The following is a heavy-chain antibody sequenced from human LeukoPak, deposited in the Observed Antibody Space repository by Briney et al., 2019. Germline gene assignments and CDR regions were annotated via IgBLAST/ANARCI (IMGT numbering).Heavy chain of an antibody. J-gene: IGHJ4*02. V-gene: IGHV3-49*04. CDR3: TRDYVDTAMVTYDY. CDR1: GSTFGDYA. D-gene: IGHD5-18*01. CDR2: IRSKAYGGTT. Sequence: GGSLRLSCTASGSTFGDYAMSWVRQAPGKGLEWVGFIRSKAYGGTTEYAASVKGRFTISRDDSKSIAYLQMNSLKTEDTAVYYCTRDYVDTAMVTYDYWGQGTLVTVSS.